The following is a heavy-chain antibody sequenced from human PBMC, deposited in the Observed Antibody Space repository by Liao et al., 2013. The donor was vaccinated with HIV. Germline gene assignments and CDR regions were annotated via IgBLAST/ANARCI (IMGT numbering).Heavy chain of an antibody. CDR2: IDQRGSL. V-gene: IGHV4-34*02. CDR3: ARGQAAGFLYYFDC. Sequence: QVQLQQWGAGLLKPSETLSLTCAVYGGSFSGDYWAWIRQSPGKGLEWIGEIDQRGSLNYNPSLKSRATISGDTSKNQFSLKLSSVTAADTAVYYCARGQAAGFLYYFDCWAEGT. CDR1: GGSFSGDY. D-gene: IGHD2/OR15-2a*01. J-gene: IGHJ4*02.